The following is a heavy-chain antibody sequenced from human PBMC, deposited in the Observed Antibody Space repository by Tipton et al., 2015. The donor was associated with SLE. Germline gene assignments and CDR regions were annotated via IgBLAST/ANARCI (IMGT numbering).Heavy chain of an antibody. CDR2: ISSSSSYT. CDR1: GFTFSDYY. Sequence: GSLRLSCAASGFTFSDYYMNWIRQAPGKGLEWVSYISSSSSYTNYADSVKARFTISRDNAKNSLYLQMNSLRAEDTAVYYCARERGPYDILTVGAFDIWGQGTMVTISS. D-gene: IGHD3-9*01. V-gene: IGHV3-11*05. CDR3: ARERGPYDILTVGAFDI. J-gene: IGHJ3*02.